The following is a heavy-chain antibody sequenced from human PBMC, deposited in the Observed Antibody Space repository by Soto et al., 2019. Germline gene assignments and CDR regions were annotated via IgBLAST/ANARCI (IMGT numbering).Heavy chain of an antibody. Sequence: PWGSLRLSCAASGFTFSSYAMSWVRQAPWKGLEWVSAIGGSGGSTYYADSLKGRFTISRDNSKNTLDLQMNSLRAEDTAGYYGAKAYLCRDHVIGWLDNWGQGTLVTASS. D-gene: IGHD2-21*02. CDR2: IGGSGGST. V-gene: IGHV3-23*01. CDR3: AKAYLCRDHVIGWLDN. J-gene: IGHJ5*02. CDR1: GFTFSSYA.